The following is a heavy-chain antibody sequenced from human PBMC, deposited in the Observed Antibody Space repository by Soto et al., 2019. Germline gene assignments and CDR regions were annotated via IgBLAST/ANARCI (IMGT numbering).Heavy chain of an antibody. V-gene: IGHV1-46*02. CDR2: VSPNGVST. J-gene: IGHJ4*02. Sequence: ASVKVSCKASGNSFNNLYVHWVRQAPGQGLEWMGIVSPNGVSTTFARRFHGRARMTRDTSTNTVYLELSGLRSDDTAVYYCARGGKYYYDDNGYFSYWGQGALVIVSS. CDR3: ARGGKYYYDDNGYFSY. D-gene: IGHD3-22*01. CDR1: GNSFNNLY.